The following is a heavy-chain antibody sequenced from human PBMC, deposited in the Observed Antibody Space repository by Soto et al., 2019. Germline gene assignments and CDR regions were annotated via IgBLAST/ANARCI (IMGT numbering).Heavy chain of an antibody. Sequence: QVQLQESGPGLVKPSETLSLTCTVSGGSISSYYWSWIRQPPGKGLERLGYIYYSGSTNYNTSLKSRVTISVDTSKNLFSLKLSSVTAADTAVYYCARILGVYSYGARSLPGAFDIWGQGTMVTVSS. V-gene: IGHV4-59*01. D-gene: IGHD5-18*01. CDR3: ARILGVYSYGARSLPGAFDI. CDR2: IYYSGST. J-gene: IGHJ3*02. CDR1: GGSISSYY.